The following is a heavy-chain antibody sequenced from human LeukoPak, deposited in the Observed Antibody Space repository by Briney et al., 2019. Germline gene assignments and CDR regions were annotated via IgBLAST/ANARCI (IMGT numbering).Heavy chain of an antibody. V-gene: IGHV3-11*01. CDR3: ATDGAGFDT. J-gene: IGHJ5*02. Sequence: GGSLRLSCAASGFTFSDYYMSWIRQAPGKGLEWLSYINIGGTNTHYADSVKGRFAISRDNAKKSLYLEMNNLRAEDTAVYYCATDGAGFDTWGQGVLVTVSS. CDR1: GFTFSDYY. CDR2: INIGGTNT.